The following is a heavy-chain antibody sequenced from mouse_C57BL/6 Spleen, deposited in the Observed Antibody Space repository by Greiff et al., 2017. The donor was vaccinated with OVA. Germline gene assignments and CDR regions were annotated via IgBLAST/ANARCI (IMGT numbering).Heavy chain of an antibody. D-gene: IGHD1-1*01. CDR2: INPSNGGT. Sequence: QVHVKQSGTELVKPGASVKLSCKASGYTFTSYWMHWVKQRPGQGLEWIGNINPSNGGTNYNEKFKSKATLTVDKSSSTAYMQLSSLTSEDSAVYYCARSTTVVATEAMDYWGQGTSVTVSS. CDR1: GYTFTSYW. CDR3: ARSTTVVATEAMDY. J-gene: IGHJ4*01. V-gene: IGHV1-53*01.